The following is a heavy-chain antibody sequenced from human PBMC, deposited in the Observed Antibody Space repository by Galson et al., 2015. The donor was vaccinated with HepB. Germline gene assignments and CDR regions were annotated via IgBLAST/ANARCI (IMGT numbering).Heavy chain of an antibody. CDR1: GFPFSNAW. Sequence: SLRLSCAASGFPFSNAWMRWVRKAPGKGLEWIGRIKRKTHGGTTDYAAPVKGRLTISRDDYKNTLYLQMNSLKTEDSAVYYCTTDCGDDSSPFPSSDAFDIWGQGTMVTVSS. J-gene: IGHJ3*02. V-gene: IGHV3-15*01. D-gene: IGHD3-22*01. CDR3: TTDCGDDSSPFPSSDAFDI. CDR2: IKRKTHGGTT.